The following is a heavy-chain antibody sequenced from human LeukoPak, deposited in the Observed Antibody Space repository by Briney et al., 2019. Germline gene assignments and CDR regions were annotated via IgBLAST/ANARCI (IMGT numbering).Heavy chain of an antibody. V-gene: IGHV1-46*01. D-gene: IGHD3-22*01. CDR3: ARDRDSSGYQLYYFDY. CDR1: GYTFTSYY. Sequence: ASVKVSCTASGYTFTSYYMHWVRQAPGQGLELMGIINPSGGSTSYEQKFQGRVTMTRDTSTSTVYTELSSLRSEDTAVYYCARDRDSSGYQLYYFDYWGQGTLVTVSS. CDR2: INPSGGST. J-gene: IGHJ4*02.